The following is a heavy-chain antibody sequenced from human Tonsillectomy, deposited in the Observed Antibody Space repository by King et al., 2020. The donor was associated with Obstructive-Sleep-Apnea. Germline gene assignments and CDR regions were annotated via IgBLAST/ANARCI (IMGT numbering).Heavy chain of an antibody. CDR2: IKSKTDGGTT. J-gene: IGHJ4*02. CDR3: TTYYCSGGSCLVY. D-gene: IGHD2-15*01. V-gene: IGHV3-15*01. Sequence: VQLVESGGGLVKPGGSLRLSCAASGFTFSNAWMSWVRQAPGKGLEWVGRIKSKTDGGTTDYAAPVKGRFTISRDDSKNTLYLQMNSLKTEDTAVYYCTTYYCSGGSCLVYWGQGTLVTVSS. CDR1: GFTFSNAW.